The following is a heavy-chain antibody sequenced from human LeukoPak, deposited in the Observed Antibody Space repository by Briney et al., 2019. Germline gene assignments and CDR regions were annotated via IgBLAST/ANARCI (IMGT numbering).Heavy chain of an antibody. V-gene: IGHV3-30*04. Sequence: GGSLRLSCAASGFTFSSYAMHWVRQAPGKGLEWVAVISYDGSNKYYADSVKGRFTISRDNSKNTLYLQMNSLRAEDTAVYYCARDYYYGSGSYYNAANYYYYGMGVWGQGTTVTVSS. CDR1: GFTFSSYA. D-gene: IGHD3-10*01. CDR2: ISYDGSNK. J-gene: IGHJ6*02. CDR3: ARDYYYGSGSYYNAANYYYYGMGV.